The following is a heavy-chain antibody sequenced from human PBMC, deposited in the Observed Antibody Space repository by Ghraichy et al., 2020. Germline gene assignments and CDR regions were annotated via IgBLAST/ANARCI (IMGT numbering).Heavy chain of an antibody. CDR1: GYTFTDYY. V-gene: IGHV1-2*02. CDR3: ASRPYFDY. J-gene: IGHJ4*02. Sequence: ASVKVSCKASGYTFTDYYIHWVRQAPGQGLEWMGWINPNSGVTNYAQNFQGRVTMTRDTSIITAYMELSSLRYDDTAVYYCASRPYFDYWGQGTLVTVSS. CDR2: INPNSGVT.